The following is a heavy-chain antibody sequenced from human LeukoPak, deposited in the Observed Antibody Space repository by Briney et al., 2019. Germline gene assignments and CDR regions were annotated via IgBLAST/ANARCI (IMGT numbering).Heavy chain of an antibody. Sequence: PSETLSLTCAVYGESLSNYYWSWIRQPPGKGLEWIGEINHYGSTNYNPSLKNRITISVDTSKNQFSLKLSSVTAADTAVYYCARLPDYYSRHGAPGWGQGTLVTVSS. CDR1: GESLSNYY. CDR3: ARLPDYYSRHGAPG. V-gene: IGHV4-34*01. D-gene: IGHD3-10*01. CDR2: INHYGST. J-gene: IGHJ4*02.